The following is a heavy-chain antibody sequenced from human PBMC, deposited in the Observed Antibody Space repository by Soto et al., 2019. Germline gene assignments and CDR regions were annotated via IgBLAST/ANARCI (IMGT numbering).Heavy chain of an antibody. CDR3: ARGRGDLYYDSSGYYSPLDY. Sequence: GGSLRLSCAASGFTFSSYAMSWVRQAPGKGLEWVSVISGSGGNTYYADSVKGRFTISRDNSKNTLYLQMNSLRAEDTAVYYCARGRGDLYYDSSGYYSPLDYWGQGTLVTVSS. CDR2: ISGSGGNT. J-gene: IGHJ4*02. D-gene: IGHD3-22*01. V-gene: IGHV3-23*01. CDR1: GFTFSSYA.